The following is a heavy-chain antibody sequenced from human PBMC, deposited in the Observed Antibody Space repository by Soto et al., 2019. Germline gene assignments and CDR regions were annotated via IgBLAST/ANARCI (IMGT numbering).Heavy chain of an antibody. CDR2: ISYGGNVK. V-gene: IGHV3-30*18. D-gene: IGHD3-10*01. CDR1: GFSFSNHG. J-gene: IGHJ6*02. CDR3: AKDLKVSGGFHGSLNYYYGMDV. Sequence: GGSLRLSCAASGFSFSNHGTQWVRQAPGKGLEWVAVISYGGNVKYYTDSVKGRFTISRDNSQSTLFLQMDSLRPEDAAVYYCAKDLKVSGGFHGSLNYYYGMDVWGQGTTVAVSS.